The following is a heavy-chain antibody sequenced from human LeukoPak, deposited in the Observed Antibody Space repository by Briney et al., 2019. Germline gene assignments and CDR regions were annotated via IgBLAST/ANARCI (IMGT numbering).Heavy chain of an antibody. Sequence: GGSLRLSCAASGFTFSSYSMNWVRQAPGKGLEWVSSISSSSSYIYYADSVKGRFTISRDNAKNSLYLQMNSLRAEDTAVYYCAGGYSSSWYRFDPWGQGTLVTVSS. CDR2: ISSSSSYI. CDR1: GFTFSSYS. CDR3: AGGYSSSWYRFDP. J-gene: IGHJ5*02. V-gene: IGHV3-21*01. D-gene: IGHD6-13*01.